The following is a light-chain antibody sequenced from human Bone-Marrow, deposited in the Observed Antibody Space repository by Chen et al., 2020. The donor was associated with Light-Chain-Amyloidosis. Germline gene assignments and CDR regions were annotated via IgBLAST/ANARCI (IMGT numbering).Light chain of an antibody. CDR1: VLPTKY. J-gene: IGLJ2*01. CDR3: QSADSSGTYEVI. Sequence: SHEMSQPPSASVSPGQTARTICSGDVLPTKYAYWYQQTPGHAPVLVIHRDTVRPSGISERFSGSSSGTTATLTISGVQTEDEADYHCQSADSSGTYEVIFGGGTKLTVL. CDR2: RDT. V-gene: IGLV3-25*03.